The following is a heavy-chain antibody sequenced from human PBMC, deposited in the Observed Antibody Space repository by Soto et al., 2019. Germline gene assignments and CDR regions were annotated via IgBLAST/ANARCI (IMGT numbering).Heavy chain of an antibody. V-gene: IGHV1-18*01. J-gene: IGHJ4*02. D-gene: IGHD6-13*01. CDR2: ISAYNGNT. Sequence: QVQLVQSGAEVKKPGASVKVSCKASGYTFTSYGISWVRQAPGQGLEWMGWISAYNGNTNYAQKLQGRVTMTTDTSTSTAYMELRSLRSDDTAVYYCAREDIAAAETNQRTYYFDYWGQGTLVTVSS. CDR3: AREDIAAAETNQRTYYFDY. CDR1: GYTFTSYG.